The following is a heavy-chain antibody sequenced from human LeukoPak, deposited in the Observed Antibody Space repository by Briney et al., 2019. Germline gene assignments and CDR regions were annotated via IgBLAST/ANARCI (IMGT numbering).Heavy chain of an antibody. CDR3: AREYYDFWSRRMDV. D-gene: IGHD3-3*01. J-gene: IGHJ6*02. Sequence: PSETLSLTCAVYGGSFSGYYWSWIRQPPGKGLEWIGEINHSGNTNYNPSLKSRVTISVDTSKKQFSLKLSSVTAADTAVYYCAREYYDFWSRRMDVWGQGTTVTVSS. CDR2: INHSGNT. CDR1: GGSFSGYY. V-gene: IGHV4-34*01.